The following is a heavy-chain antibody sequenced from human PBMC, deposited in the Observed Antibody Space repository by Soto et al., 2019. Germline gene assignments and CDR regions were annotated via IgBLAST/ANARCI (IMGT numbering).Heavy chain of an antibody. V-gene: IGHV4-4*07. D-gene: IGHD2-2*01. CDR2: IQNSGNA. CDR3: ARDGTSSYGLDV. CDR1: GGSISSYY. J-gene: IGHJ6*02. Sequence: SETLSLTCSVSGGSISSYYWSWIRQSAGKELEWIGRIQNSGNAYYNPSLEGRVTISEDTSKNQFSLKVSSVTAADTAVYYCARDGTSSYGLDVWGQGTTVTVSS.